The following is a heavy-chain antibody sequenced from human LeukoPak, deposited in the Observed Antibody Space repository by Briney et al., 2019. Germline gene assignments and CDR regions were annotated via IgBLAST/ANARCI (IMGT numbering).Heavy chain of an antibody. V-gene: IGHV3-48*03. D-gene: IGHD3-16*01. J-gene: IGHJ6*02. CDR1: GFTFSSYE. CDR3: ARDRSEDYAHYGMDV. CDR2: ISSSGSTI. Sequence: GGSLRLSCAASGFTFSSYEMNWVRQAPGKGLEWVSYISSSGSTIYYADSVKGRFTISRDNAKNSLYLQMNSLRAEDTAVYYCARDRSEDYAHYGMDVWGQGTTVTVSS.